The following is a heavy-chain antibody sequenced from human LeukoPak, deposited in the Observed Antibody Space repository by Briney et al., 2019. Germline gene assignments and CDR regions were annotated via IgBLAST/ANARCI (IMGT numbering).Heavy chain of an antibody. CDR3: ARLRNTMTTPRFDY. J-gene: IGHJ4*02. Sequence: GGSLRLFCAASGFPFTTYAMSWVRQPPGKGLECVSAISGSDGGTHYEDSVKGRFTTSRENPKNTLYLQMNSLRADDTAVYYCARLRNTMTTPRFDYGGQGTLVTVSS. V-gene: IGHV3-23*01. CDR1: GFPFTTYA. CDR2: ISGSDGGT. D-gene: IGHD4-17*01.